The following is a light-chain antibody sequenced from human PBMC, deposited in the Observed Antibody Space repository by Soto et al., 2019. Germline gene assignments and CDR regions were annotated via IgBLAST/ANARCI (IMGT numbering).Light chain of an antibody. CDR2: NNN. CDR1: SSNIGSTT. Sequence: QSVLTQPPSASGTPGQRVTIACSGSSSNIGSTTVKWYQQLPGTAPKLLIYNNNQRPSGVPDRFSGSKSGTSASLAISGLQSEDEADYDCAAWDDSLNGVVFGGGTQLTVL. V-gene: IGLV1-44*01. CDR3: AAWDDSLNGVV. J-gene: IGLJ3*02.